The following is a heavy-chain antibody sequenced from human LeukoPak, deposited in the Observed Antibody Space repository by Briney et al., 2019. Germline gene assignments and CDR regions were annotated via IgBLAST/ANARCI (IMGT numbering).Heavy chain of an antibody. CDR3: AKDVNLGYCSSTSCFLRYFDWLLPGG. CDR2: ISGSGGST. D-gene: IGHD2-2*01. J-gene: IGHJ4*02. CDR1: GFTFSSYA. V-gene: IGHV3-23*01. Sequence: GGSLRLSCAAPGFTFSSYAMSWVRQAPGKGLEWVSAISGSGGSTYYADSVKGRFTISRDNSKNTLYLQMNSLRAEDTAVYYCAKDVNLGYCSSTSCFLRYFDWLLPGGWGQGTLVTVSS.